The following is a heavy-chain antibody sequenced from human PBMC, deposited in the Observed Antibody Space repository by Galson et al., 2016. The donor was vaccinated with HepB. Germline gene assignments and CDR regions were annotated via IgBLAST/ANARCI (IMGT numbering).Heavy chain of an antibody. J-gene: IGHJ4*02. CDR3: AKTRWAIGRFDY. V-gene: IGHV3-23*01. CDR2: INFNSAST. Sequence: SLRLSCAASGFTFSNYAMRWVRQAPGKGLEWVSAINFNSASTYYADSVKGRFTISRDNSKNTLYMQMKSLRAEDTAVYYCAKTRWAIGRFDYWGQGTLVTVSS. CDR1: GFTFSNYA. D-gene: IGHD6-13*01.